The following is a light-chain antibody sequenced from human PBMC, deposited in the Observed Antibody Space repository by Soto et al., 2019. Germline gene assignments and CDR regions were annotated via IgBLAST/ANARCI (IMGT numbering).Light chain of an antibody. CDR1: QSLLSNYNNKNF. V-gene: IGKV4-1*01. J-gene: IGKJ4*01. CDR2: WAS. CDR3: QQYFTTPS. Sequence: IELTQSPDSLAVSLGERATINCKSSQSLLSNYNNKNFMAWYQHRPRQPPKLLIAWASVRESGVPERFSGSGSGSAFALSISSLQAEDVAVYYCQQYFTTPSFGGGTKVELK.